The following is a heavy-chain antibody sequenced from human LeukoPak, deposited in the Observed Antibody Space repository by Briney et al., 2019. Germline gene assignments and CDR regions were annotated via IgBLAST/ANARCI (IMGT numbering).Heavy chain of an antibody. D-gene: IGHD3-10*01. J-gene: IGHJ5*02. CDR1: GDSISSSSSY. CDR2: IYTSGST. V-gene: IGHV4-61*02. Sequence: SETLSLTCSVSGDSISSSSSYWSWIRQPAGKGVEWIGRIYTSGSTNYNPSLKSRVTMSVDTSKNQFSLKLSSVTAADTAVYYCARASELLWFGELLSSSNWFDPWGQGTLVTVSS. CDR3: ARASELLWFGELLSSSNWFDP.